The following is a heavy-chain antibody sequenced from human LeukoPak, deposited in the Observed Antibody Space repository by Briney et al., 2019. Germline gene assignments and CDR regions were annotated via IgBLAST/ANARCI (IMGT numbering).Heavy chain of an antibody. J-gene: IGHJ4*02. V-gene: IGHV3-11*01. CDR1: GFTFSDSH. D-gene: IGHD5-12*01. CDR2: ISSRGSSITI. CDR3: ASAIVATDQDPPFDY. Sequence: NPGGSLRLSCAASGFTFSDSHMSWIRQAPGKGLEWISYISSRGSSITIYYADSVKGRFTISRDNAKNSLYLQMNTLRAEDTAVYYCASAIVATDQDPPFDYWGQGTLVTVSS.